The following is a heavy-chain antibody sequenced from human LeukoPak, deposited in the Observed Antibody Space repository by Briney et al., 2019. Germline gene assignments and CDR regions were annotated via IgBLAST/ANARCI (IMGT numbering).Heavy chain of an antibody. V-gene: IGHV1-69*13. CDR3: ARGGLPGIAAAGNNWFDP. CDR2: ITPIFGTA. Sequence: SVKVSCKASGGTFSSYAISWVRQAPGQGLEWMGGITPIFGTAIYAQKFQGRATITADESTSTAYMELSSLRSEDTAVYYCARGGLPGIAAAGNNWFDPWGQGTLVTVSS. D-gene: IGHD6-13*01. J-gene: IGHJ5*02. CDR1: GGTFSSYA.